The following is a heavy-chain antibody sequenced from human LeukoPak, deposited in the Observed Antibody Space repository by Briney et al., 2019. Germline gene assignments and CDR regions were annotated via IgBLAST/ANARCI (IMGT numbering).Heavy chain of an antibody. J-gene: IGHJ4*02. Sequence: SETLSLTCSVSGYSISSGFYRTWIRQPPGKGLEWIGYIYYSGSTNYNPSHKSRVTISVDTSKNQFSLKLSSVTAADTAVYYCARGVVIAPQTFDYWGQGTLVTVSS. CDR1: GYSISSGFY. D-gene: IGHD2-21*01. CDR3: ARGVVIAPQTFDY. CDR2: IYYSGST. V-gene: IGHV4-61*01.